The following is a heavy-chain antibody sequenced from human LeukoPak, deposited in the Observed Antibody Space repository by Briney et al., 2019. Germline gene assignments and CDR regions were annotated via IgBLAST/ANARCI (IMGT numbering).Heavy chain of an antibody. CDR2: IYYSGST. D-gene: IGHD6-6*01. CDR3: APFRIAARRGWNDP. Sequence: PSETLSLTCTVSGGSISSSSYYWGWIRQPPGKGLEWIGSIYYSGSTYYNPSLKSRVTISVDTSKNQFSLKLSSVTAADTAVYYCAPFRIAARRGWNDPWGQGTLVTVSS. CDR1: GGSISSSSYY. J-gene: IGHJ5*02. V-gene: IGHV4-39*01.